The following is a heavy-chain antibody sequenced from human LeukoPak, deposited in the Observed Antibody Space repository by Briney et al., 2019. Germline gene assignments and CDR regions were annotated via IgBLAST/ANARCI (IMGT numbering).Heavy chain of an antibody. J-gene: IGHJ6*02. CDR1: GGSISSSNW. CDR2: IYHSGST. D-gene: IGHD2-2*02. CDR3: AREGILGYCSSTSCYRIDYGMDV. Sequence: PSETLSLTCAVSGGSISSSNWWSWVRQPPGKGLEWIGEIYHSGSTNYNPSLKSRVTISVDKSKNQFSLKLSSVTAADTAVYYCAREGILGYCSSTSCYRIDYGMDVWGQGTTVTVSS. V-gene: IGHV4-4*02.